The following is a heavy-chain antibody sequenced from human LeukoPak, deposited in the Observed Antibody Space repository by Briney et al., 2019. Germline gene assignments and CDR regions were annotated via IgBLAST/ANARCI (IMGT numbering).Heavy chain of an antibody. Sequence: GGSLRLSCTASGFTFGDYAMSWFRQAPGKGLEWVGFIRSKAYGGTTEYAASVKGRFTISRDDSKSIAYLQINSLKTEDTAVYYCTRDVVGATGYYFDYWGQGTLVTVSS. CDR1: GFTFGDYA. CDR3: TRDVVGATGYYFDY. D-gene: IGHD1-26*01. CDR2: IRSKAYGGTT. J-gene: IGHJ4*02. V-gene: IGHV3-49*03.